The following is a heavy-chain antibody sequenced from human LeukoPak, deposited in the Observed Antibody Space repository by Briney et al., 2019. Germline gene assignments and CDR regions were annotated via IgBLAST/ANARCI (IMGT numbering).Heavy chain of an antibody. D-gene: IGHD3-3*01. CDR2: ISGDGGST. Sequence: GGSLRLSCAASGFTFDDYAMHWVRQAPGKGLEWVSLISGDGGSTYYADSVKGGFTISRDNSKHSLYLQMNSLRTEDIALYYCAKDSYYDFWSGQNWFDPWGQGTLVTVSS. V-gene: IGHV3-43*02. CDR1: GFTFDDYA. J-gene: IGHJ5*02. CDR3: AKDSYYDFWSGQNWFDP.